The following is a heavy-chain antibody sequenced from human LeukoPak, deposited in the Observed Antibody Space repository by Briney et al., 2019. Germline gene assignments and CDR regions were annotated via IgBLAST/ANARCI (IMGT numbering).Heavy chain of an antibody. Sequence: GGALRLSCAASGFTFSSYGMHWVRQAPGKGLEGGAVISYDGSNKYYADSVKGRFTISRDNSKNTLYLQMNSLRAEDTAVYYCAKELALLGYCSSTSCYAEGFDYWGQGTLVTVSS. J-gene: IGHJ4*02. D-gene: IGHD2-2*01. CDR1: GFTFSSYG. CDR2: ISYDGSNK. CDR3: AKELALLGYCSSTSCYAEGFDY. V-gene: IGHV3-30*18.